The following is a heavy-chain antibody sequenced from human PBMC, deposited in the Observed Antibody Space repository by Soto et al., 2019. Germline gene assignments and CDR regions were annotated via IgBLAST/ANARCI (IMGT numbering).Heavy chain of an antibody. CDR1: GFTFSSYW. CDR2: INSDGSST. D-gene: IGHD5-12*01. V-gene: IGHV3-74*01. CDR3: ARDPKQLRGYSGYAGSGEWWFDP. J-gene: IGHJ5*02. Sequence: GGSLRLSCAASGFTFSSYWMHWVRQAPGKGLVWVSRINSDGSSTSYADSVKGRFTISRDNAKNTLYLQMNSLRAEDTAVYYCARDPKQLRGYSGYAGSGEWWFDPWGQGTLVTVSS.